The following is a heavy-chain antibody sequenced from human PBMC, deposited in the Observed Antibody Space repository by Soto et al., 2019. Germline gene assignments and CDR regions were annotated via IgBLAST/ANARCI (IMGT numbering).Heavy chain of an antibody. CDR1: GVSISRSNW. V-gene: IGHV4-4*02. D-gene: IGHD2-8*01. J-gene: IGHJ5*02. CDR2: LYPSGGT. CDR3: ARCLHCSNGGRFAP. Sequence: QVQLQESGPGLVKPSGTLSLTCSVSGVSISRSNWWTWVRQAPGKGREWIGELYPSGGTTYNPSPKNRVTISVDYSQNHLSLTLTSVTAADTAVYYCARCLHCSNGGRFAPWGQGALFTVSS.